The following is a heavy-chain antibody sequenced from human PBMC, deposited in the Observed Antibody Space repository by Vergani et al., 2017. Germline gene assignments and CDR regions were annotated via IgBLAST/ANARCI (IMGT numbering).Heavy chain of an antibody. Sequence: EVQLLESGGGLVQPGGSLRLSCAASGFTFSSYAMSWVRQAPGKGLEWVSAISGSGGSTCYADSVKGRFTISRDNSKNTLYLQMNSLRAEDTAVYCCAKLSTYYYDSSGYPDYWGQGTLVTVSS. CDR3: AKLSTYYYDSSGYPDY. J-gene: IGHJ4*02. V-gene: IGHV3-23*01. CDR2: ISGSGGST. D-gene: IGHD3-22*01. CDR1: GFTFSSYA.